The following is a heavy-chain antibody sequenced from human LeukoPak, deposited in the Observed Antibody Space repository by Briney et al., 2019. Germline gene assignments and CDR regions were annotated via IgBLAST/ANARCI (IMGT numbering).Heavy chain of an antibody. CDR3: ARRSSSWYYFED. V-gene: IGHV4-39*07. CDR2: IYCSGST. Sequence: SETLSLTYTVSGGSITSSDYWWAWIRLPPGTGLEWIGSIYCSGSTYYNPPLKSRATISVDTSKNQFSLKLSSVTAADAAVYFCARRSSSWYYFEDWGQGTLVTVSS. J-gene: IGHJ4*02. CDR1: GGSITSSDYW. D-gene: IGHD6-13*01.